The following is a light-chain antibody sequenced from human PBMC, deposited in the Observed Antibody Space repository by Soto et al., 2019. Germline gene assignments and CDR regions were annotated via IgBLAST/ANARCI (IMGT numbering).Light chain of an antibody. J-gene: IGKJ1*01. Sequence: VMTQSPLSLPVTPEEPASISCRSSQSLLHSNGYNYLDWYLQKPGQSPQLLIYLGSNRASGVPDRFSGSGSGTDFTLKISRVEAEDVGVYYCMEALETPWTFGQGTKVEIK. CDR1: QSLLHSNGYNY. CDR3: MEALETPWT. V-gene: IGKV2-28*01. CDR2: LGS.